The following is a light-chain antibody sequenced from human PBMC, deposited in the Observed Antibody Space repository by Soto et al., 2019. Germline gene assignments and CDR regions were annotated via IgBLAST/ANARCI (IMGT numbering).Light chain of an antibody. CDR1: QDISDF. Sequence: DFQMTQSPSSLSASVGDRVTITCQASQDISDFLNWYQQKPGAAPKLLIYDASNLQAGVPSRFSGSGSGTDFTFTISSLQPEDFATYYCQQLALHPSTFGGGTKVDIK. CDR3: QQLALHPST. CDR2: DAS. V-gene: IGKV1-33*01. J-gene: IGKJ4*01.